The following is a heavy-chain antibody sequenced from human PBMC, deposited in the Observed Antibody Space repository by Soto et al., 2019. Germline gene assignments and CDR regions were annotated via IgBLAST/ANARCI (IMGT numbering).Heavy chain of an antibody. Sequence: QVQLVESGGGLVQPGGSLRLSCTASGFTFSDYYMTWIRQAPGKGLESVSYISSSGTRMYYADSVKGRFTISRDNAKNSLYLQLNSLRAEDTAVYYCAREYYDVLTDYYRYYYIDVWGKGITVTFSS. D-gene: IGHD3-9*01. CDR3: AREYYDVLTDYYRYYYIDV. J-gene: IGHJ6*03. CDR2: ISSSGTRM. CDR1: GFTFSDYY. V-gene: IGHV3-11*01.